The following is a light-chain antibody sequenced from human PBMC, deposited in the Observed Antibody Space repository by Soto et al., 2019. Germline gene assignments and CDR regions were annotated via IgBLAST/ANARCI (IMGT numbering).Light chain of an antibody. V-gene: IGLV1-44*01. CDR3: AAWDDSLNGVV. J-gene: IGLJ2*01. Sequence: QSVLTQPPSASGTPGQGVTISCSGSSSNIGINTVNWYQHLPGTAPKLLIYSNSQRPSGVPDRFSGSKSGTSASLAISGLQSEDEADYYCAAWDDSLNGVVFGGGTKVTVL. CDR1: SSNIGINT. CDR2: SNS.